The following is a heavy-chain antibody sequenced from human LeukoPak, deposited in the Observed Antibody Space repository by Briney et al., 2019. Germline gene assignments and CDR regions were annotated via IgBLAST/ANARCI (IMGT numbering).Heavy chain of an antibody. CDR1: GGSISSSSYY. CDR3: ARHVWVVAAQDFDY. V-gene: IGHV4-39*01. D-gene: IGHD2-15*01. J-gene: IGHJ4*02. Sequence: KPSETLSLTCTVSGGSISSSSYYWGWIRQPPGKGLEWIGSIYYSGSTYYNPSLESRVTISVDTSKNQFSLKLSSVTAADTAVYYCARHVWVVAAQDFDYWGQGTLVTVSS. CDR2: IYYSGST.